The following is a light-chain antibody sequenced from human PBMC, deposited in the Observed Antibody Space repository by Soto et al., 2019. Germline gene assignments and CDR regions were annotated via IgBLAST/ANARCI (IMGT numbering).Light chain of an antibody. Sequence: QSALSQTASRSGSPGQSITISCTGTSSDVGGYNYVSWYRQHPGKAPKLIIYDVIHRPSEVSNRFSGSKSGNTASLTISGLQAEDEADYYCSSHSSSSTLVVFGGGTKLTVL. CDR2: DVI. CDR3: SSHSSSSTLVV. V-gene: IGLV2-14*03. CDR1: SSDVGGYNY. J-gene: IGLJ2*01.